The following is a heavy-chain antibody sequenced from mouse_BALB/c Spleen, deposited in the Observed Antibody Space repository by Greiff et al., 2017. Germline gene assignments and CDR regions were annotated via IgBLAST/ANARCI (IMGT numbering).Heavy chain of an antibody. D-gene: IGHD2-4*01. CDR2: ISSGGST. CDR1: GFTFSSYA. J-gene: IGHJ3*01. CDR3: ARGEMITSWFAY. V-gene: IGHV5-6-5*01. Sequence: EVKLVESGGGLVKPGGSLKLSCAASGFTFSSYAMSWVRQTPEKRLEWVASISSGGSTYYPDSVKGRFTISRDNARNILYLQMSSLRSEDTAMYYCARGEMITSWFAYWGQGTLVTVSA.